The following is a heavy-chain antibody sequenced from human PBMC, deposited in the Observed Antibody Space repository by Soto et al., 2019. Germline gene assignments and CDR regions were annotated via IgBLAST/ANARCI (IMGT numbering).Heavy chain of an antibody. J-gene: IGHJ5*02. D-gene: IGHD6-13*01. Sequence: QLLESGGGLVQPGESLRLSCAASGFSFGTYATGWVRQPPGKGLQWVSGISASGLTTYYPDSVRGRFTISRDNSENTLYLQMSSLRPDDTAVYYCAKVIAGPRHGFDLWGQGTLVVVSS. CDR1: GFSFGTYA. V-gene: IGHV3-23*01. CDR2: ISASGLTT. CDR3: AKVIAGPRHGFDL.